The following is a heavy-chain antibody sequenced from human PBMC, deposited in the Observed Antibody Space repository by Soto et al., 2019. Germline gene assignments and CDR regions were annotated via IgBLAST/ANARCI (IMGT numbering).Heavy chain of an antibody. J-gene: IGHJ4*02. CDR1: GFTFSSYW. CDR2: INSDGSST. CDR3: ARPQETTVPLRAFDY. V-gene: IGHV3-74*01. Sequence: GGSLRLSCAASGFTFSSYWMHWVRQAPGKAQVWVSRINSDGSSTSYADSVKGRFTISRDNAKNTLYLQMNSLRAEDTAVYYCARPQETTVPLRAFDYWGQGTLVTVSS. D-gene: IGHD4-17*01.